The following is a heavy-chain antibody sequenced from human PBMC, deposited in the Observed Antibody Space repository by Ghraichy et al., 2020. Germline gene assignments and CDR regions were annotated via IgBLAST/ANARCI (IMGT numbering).Heavy chain of an antibody. CDR2: ISGSGGST. CDR3: ANRGAGVVVPAAPYYFDY. J-gene: IGHJ4*02. Sequence: GGSLRLSCAASGFTFSSYAMSWVRQAPGKGLEWVSAISGSGGSTYYADSVKGRFTISRDNSKNTLYLQMNSLRAEDTAVYYCANRGAGVVVPAAPYYFDYWGQGTLVTVSS. D-gene: IGHD2-2*01. CDR1: GFTFSSYA. V-gene: IGHV3-23*01.